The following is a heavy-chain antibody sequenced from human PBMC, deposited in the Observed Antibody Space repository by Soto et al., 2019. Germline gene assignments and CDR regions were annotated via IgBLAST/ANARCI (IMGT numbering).Heavy chain of an antibody. CDR2: NYYSGST. CDR3: ARARLRAVYAFDI. V-gene: IGHV4-31*03. D-gene: IGHD5-12*01. CDR1: GGSVSSVAYY. J-gene: IGHJ3*02. Sequence: QVQLQESDAGLVKASQTLSLTCTVSGGSVSSVAYYWTWIRQRPGKGLDWIGYNYYSGSTYSSPSHTSRLSISLDTSKNQFSLRLSSVTTADTAMYYCARARLRAVYAFDIWGQGTMVTVSS.